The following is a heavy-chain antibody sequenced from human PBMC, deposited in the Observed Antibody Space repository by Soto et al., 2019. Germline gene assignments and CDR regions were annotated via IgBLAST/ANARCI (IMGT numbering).Heavy chain of an antibody. CDR1: GYTFTSYG. CDR2: IIPILGIA. CDR3: ANYDYGDYNWFDP. D-gene: IGHD4-17*01. V-gene: IGHV1-69*04. Sequence: SVKVSCKASGYTFTSYGISWVRQAPGQGLEWMGRIIPILGIANYAQKFQGRVTITADKSTSTAYMELSSLRSEDTAVYYCANYDYGDYNWFDPWGQGTLVTVSS. J-gene: IGHJ5*02.